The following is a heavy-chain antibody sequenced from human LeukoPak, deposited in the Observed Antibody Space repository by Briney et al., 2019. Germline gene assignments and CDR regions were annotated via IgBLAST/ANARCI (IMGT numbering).Heavy chain of an antibody. Sequence: ASVKVSCKASGDTVAKYAVHWVRQAAGQRLEWRGWSNAGDGSARCSQKCHGGGTVTMDTSASTAYMELSSLRSEDTAVYYCARSILVVPVASHLNYGVDVWGQGTTVTVSS. CDR3: ARSILVVPVASHLNYGVDV. CDR1: GDTVAKYA. CDR2: SNAGDGSA. J-gene: IGHJ6*02. V-gene: IGHV1-3*01. D-gene: IGHD2-2*01.